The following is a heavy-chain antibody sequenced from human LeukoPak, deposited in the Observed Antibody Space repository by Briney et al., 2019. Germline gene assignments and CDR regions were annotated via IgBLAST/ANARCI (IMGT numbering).Heavy chain of an antibody. CDR2: MNPNSGNT. V-gene: IGHV1-8*02. D-gene: IGHD6-19*01. J-gene: IGHJ5*02. CDR3: ARTGYSSGRAFDP. Sequence: ASVKVSCKASGGTFSSYAISWVRQAPGQGLEWMGWMNPNSGNTGYAQKFQGRVTMTRNTSISTAYMELSSLRSEDTAVYYCARTGYSSGRAFDPWGQGTLVTVSS. CDR1: GGTFSSYA.